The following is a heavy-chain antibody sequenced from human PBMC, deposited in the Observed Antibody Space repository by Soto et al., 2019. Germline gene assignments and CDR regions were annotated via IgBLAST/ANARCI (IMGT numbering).Heavy chain of an antibody. Sequence: SETLSLTCAVSGYSLSSVSYWGWIRQPPGKGPEWIASIYHGGTTFYNPSLKSRVTLSVDTSKNHYSLKLRSVTAADTAVYYCAMVHVMVVAGSTFDDWGPRILVTVSS. CDR3: AMVHVMVVAGSTFDD. CDR1: GYSLSSVSY. V-gene: IGHV4-38-2*01. D-gene: IGHD6-19*01. J-gene: IGHJ4*01. CDR2: IYHGGTT.